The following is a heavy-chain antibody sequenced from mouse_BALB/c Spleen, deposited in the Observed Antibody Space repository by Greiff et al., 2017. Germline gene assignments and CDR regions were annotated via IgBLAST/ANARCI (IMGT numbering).Heavy chain of an antibody. V-gene: IGHV5-6*01. J-gene: IGHJ2*01. CDR1: GFTFSSYG. Sequence: EVKLVESGGDLVKPGGSLKLSCAASGFTFSSYGMSWVRQTPDKRLEWVATISSGGSYTYYPDSVKGRFTISRDNAKNTLYLQMSSLKSEDTAMYCCARQGGYDPLDYWGQGTTLTVSS. CDR3: ARQGGYDPLDY. D-gene: IGHD2-10*02. CDR2: ISSGGSYT.